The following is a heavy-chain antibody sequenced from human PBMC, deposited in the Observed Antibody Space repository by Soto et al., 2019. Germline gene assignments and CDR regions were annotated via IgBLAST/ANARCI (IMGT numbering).Heavy chain of an antibody. CDR2: IYYSGST. V-gene: IGHV4-59*01. Sequence: SETLSLTCTVSGGSISSYYWSWIRQPPGKGLEWIGYIYYSGSTNYNPSLKSRVTISVDTSKNQFSLKLSSVTAADTAVYYCARDGYSDWDYYGMDVWGQGTTVTVSS. D-gene: IGHD5-18*01. CDR3: ARDGYSDWDYYGMDV. J-gene: IGHJ6*02. CDR1: GGSISSYY.